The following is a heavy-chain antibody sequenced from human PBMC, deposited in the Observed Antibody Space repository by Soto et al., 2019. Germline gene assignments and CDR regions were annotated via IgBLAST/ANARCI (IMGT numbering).Heavy chain of an antibody. V-gene: IGHV3-23*01. D-gene: IGHD3-16*02. J-gene: IGHJ5*02. CDR3: AKGPTFGGVIVNWFDP. CDR2: ISGSGGST. CDR1: GYTFSSYA. Sequence: GGSLRLSCAASGYTFSSYAMSWVRQAPGKGLEWVSAISGSGGSTYYADSVKGRFTISRDNSKNTLYLQMNSLRAEDTAVYYCAKGPTFGGVIVNWFDPWGQGTLVTVSS.